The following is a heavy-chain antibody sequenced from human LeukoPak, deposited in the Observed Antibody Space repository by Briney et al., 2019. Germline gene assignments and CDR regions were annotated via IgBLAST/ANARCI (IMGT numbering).Heavy chain of an antibody. J-gene: IGHJ4*02. Sequence: GGSLRLSCAASGFTFSNYWMHWIRQGPGKELVWVSRISGDGTTTNYADSVKGRFTISRVNAKNTLYLQVSSLRVEDTALYYCARDGTFDNWGQGTLVTVSS. D-gene: IGHD6-13*01. V-gene: IGHV3-74*01. CDR1: GFTFSNYW. CDR3: ARDGTFDN. CDR2: ISGDGTTT.